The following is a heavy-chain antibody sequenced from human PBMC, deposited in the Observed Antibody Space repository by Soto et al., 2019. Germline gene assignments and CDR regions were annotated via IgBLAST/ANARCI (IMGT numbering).Heavy chain of an antibody. CDR3: ASQLEDWNWYYFDY. CDR1: GYTFTSYG. D-gene: IGHD1-7*01. Sequence: VKVSCKASGYTFTSYGISWVRQAPGQGLEWMGWISAYNGNTNYAQKLQGRVTMTTDTSTSTAYMELRSLRSDDTAVYYCASQLEDWNWYYFDYWGQGTLVTVSS. V-gene: IGHV1-18*01. CDR2: ISAYNGNT. J-gene: IGHJ4*02.